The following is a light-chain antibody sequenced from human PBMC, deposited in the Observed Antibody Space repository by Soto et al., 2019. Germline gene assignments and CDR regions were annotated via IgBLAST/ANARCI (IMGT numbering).Light chain of an antibody. J-gene: IGKJ1*01. Sequence: DIQMTQSPSTPSASVGDRVSINCRAGQSISAWLAWYQQKPGKTPRLLIYKASTLEIGVPSRFSGSGSGTEFTLTISNLQPDDVAIYYCQQYNDYSWTFGQGTKVDIK. CDR1: QSISAW. CDR2: KAS. V-gene: IGKV1-5*03. CDR3: QQYNDYSWT.